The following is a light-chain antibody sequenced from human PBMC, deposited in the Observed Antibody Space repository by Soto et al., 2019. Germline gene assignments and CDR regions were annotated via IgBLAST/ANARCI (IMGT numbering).Light chain of an antibody. Sequence: QSALTQPPSAYGSPGQSVTISCTGTSSDVGGYNYVSWYQQHPGKAPKLMIYEVTKRPSGVPDRFSGSKSGNTASLTVSGLLAEDEADYYCSSHAGIINVVFGGGTQLTVL. J-gene: IGLJ3*02. V-gene: IGLV2-8*01. CDR3: SSHAGIINVV. CDR1: SSDVGGYNY. CDR2: EVT.